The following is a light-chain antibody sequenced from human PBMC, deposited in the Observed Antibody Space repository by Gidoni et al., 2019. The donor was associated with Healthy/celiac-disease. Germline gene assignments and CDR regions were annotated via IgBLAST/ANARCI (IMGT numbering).Light chain of an antibody. J-gene: IGKJ3*01. CDR3: QQLGA. V-gene: IGKV3-11*01. Sequence: EIVLTQSPATLSLSPGERATLSCRASQSVSSYLAWYQQKPGQAPRLLIYDASNRATGIPARFSGSGSGTDFTLTISSLEPEDFAVYYCQQLGAFGPGTKVEIK. CDR1: QSVSSY. CDR2: DAS.